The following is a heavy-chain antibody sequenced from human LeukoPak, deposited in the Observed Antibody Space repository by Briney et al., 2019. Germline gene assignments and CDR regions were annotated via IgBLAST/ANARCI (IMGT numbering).Heavy chain of an antibody. CDR3: ARDQPYQLFPPYYYYYGMDV. CDR1: GGSFSGYY. J-gene: IGHJ6*02. V-gene: IGHV4-34*01. Sequence: SETLSLTCAVYGGSFSGYYWSWIRQPPGKGLEWIGEINHSGSTNYNPSLKSRVTISVDTSKNQFSLKLSSVPAADTAVYYCARDQPYQLFPPYYYYYGMDVWGQGTTVTVSS. CDR2: INHSGST. D-gene: IGHD2-2*01.